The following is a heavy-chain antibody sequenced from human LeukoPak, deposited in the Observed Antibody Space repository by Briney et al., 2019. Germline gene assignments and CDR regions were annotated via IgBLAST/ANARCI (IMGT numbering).Heavy chain of an antibody. CDR2: IYYSGST. CDR1: GGSISSYY. CDR3: ARAFSDYYWYFDL. D-gene: IGHD4-17*01. Sequence: KPSETLSLTCTVSGGSISSYYWSWIRQPPGKGLEGSGYIYYSGSTNYNPSLKSRVTISVDTSKNQFSLKLSSVTAADTAVYYCARAFSDYYWYFDLSGRGTLVTVSS. V-gene: IGHV4-59*01. J-gene: IGHJ2*01.